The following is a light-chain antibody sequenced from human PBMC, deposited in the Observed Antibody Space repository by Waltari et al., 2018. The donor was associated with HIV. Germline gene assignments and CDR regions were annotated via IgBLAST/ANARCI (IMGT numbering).Light chain of an antibody. CDR2: EDS. J-gene: IGLJ2*01. CDR1: ALPTQY. Sequence: SQELAQPPSVSVSPGQTARNNCSGDALPTQYAYWYPQKSGQAPVLVIHEDSRRPSGVPERFSGSSSGTMATLTISAAQVDDEADYYCFSRDSSGRQGLFGGGTKLTV. V-gene: IGLV3-10*01. CDR3: FSRDSSGRQGL.